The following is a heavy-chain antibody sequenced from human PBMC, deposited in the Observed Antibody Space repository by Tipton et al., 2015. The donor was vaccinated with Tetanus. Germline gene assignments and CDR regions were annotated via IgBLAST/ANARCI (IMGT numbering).Heavy chain of an antibody. D-gene: IGHD3-10*01. Sequence: TLSLTCTVSGGSLRSGDHYWSWIRQPPGKGLESIGYIYYSGSTYYNPSLKSRVTISVDTSKNQFSLRLSSVTAADTAVYFCARHPPPYYYGSGSYLDYWGQGTPVTVSS. J-gene: IGHJ4*02. CDR1: GGSLRSGDHY. CDR3: ARHPPPYYYGSGSYLDY. V-gene: IGHV4-30-4*08. CDR2: IYYSGST.